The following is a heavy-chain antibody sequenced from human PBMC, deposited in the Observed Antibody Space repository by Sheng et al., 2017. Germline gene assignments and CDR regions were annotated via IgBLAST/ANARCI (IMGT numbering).Heavy chain of an antibody. Sequence: QLQLQESGPGLVKPSETLSLTCTVSGGSISSSSYYWGWIRQPPGKGLEWIGSIYYSGSTFYNPSLKSRVTISVDTSKNQFSLKLSSVTAADTAVYYCARDEGGLGSYSFDYVGPGNAGHRLL. CDR2: IYYSGST. D-gene: IGHD1-26*01. CDR1: GGSISSSSYY. J-gene: IGHJ4*02. V-gene: IGHV4-39*07. CDR3: ARDEGGLGSYSFDY.